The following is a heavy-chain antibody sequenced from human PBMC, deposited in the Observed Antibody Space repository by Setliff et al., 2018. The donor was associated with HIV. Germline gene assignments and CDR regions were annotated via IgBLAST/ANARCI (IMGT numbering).Heavy chain of an antibody. Sequence: GASVKVSCKASGYTFSNYGITWVRQAPGQGPEWMGWISAYNGDTNYAQKFQGRFTMTTDTSTSTAYMELRSLRSDDTAVYYCTRGEFYYGSGNYYKVDYFDPWGQGTLVTVSS. CDR3: TRGEFYYGSGNYYKVDYFDP. V-gene: IGHV1-18*01. CDR1: GYTFSNYG. D-gene: IGHD3-10*01. CDR2: ISAYNGDT. J-gene: IGHJ5*02.